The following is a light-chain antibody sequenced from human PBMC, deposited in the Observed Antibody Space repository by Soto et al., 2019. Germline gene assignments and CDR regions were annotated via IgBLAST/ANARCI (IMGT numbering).Light chain of an antibody. Sequence: EIVLTQSPATLSLSPGERAILSCRASQSFSIYLAWYQQKPGQAPGLLIYGASNRATGIPARFSGSGSGTDFTLSISSLEPEDFAVYYCQQRYRWPRTFGQGTKVDIK. CDR3: QQRYRWPRT. V-gene: IGKV3-11*01. J-gene: IGKJ1*01. CDR2: GAS. CDR1: QSFSIY.